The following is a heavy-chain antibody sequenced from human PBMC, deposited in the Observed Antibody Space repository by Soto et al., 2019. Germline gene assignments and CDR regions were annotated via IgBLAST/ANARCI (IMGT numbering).Heavy chain of an antibody. CDR3: AKAANHNNPPYNWFDP. J-gene: IGHJ5*02. D-gene: IGHD1-20*01. CDR1: GFTFSSYA. V-gene: IGHV3-23*01. Sequence: SGGSLRLSCAASGFTFSSYAMSWVRQAPGKGLEWVSAISGAGGTSYYTDSVKGRFTISRDNSKNTLYLQMNSLRAGDTAVYYCAKAANHNNPPYNWFDPWGQGTLVTVSS. CDR2: ISGAGGTS.